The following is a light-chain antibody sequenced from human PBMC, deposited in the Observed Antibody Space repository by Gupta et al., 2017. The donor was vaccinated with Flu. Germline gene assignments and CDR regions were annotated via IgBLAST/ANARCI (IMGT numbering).Light chain of an antibody. CDR2: AAS. V-gene: IGKV1-39*01. J-gene: IGKJ1*01. CDR1: QSISSY. Sequence: PSSLSASVGDRVTITCRASQSISSYLNWYQQKPGKAPKLLIYAASSLQSRVPSRFSGSGSGTDFTLTISMLHPQDFATYYCQQSDSTPPTFGQGTKVEIK. CDR3: QQSDSTPPT.